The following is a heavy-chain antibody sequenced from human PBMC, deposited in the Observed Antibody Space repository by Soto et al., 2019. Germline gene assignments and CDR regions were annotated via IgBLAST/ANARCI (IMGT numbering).Heavy chain of an antibody. D-gene: IGHD3-3*01. Sequence: QVQLVQSGAEVKKPGASVKVSCKASGYTFTSYDINWVRQATGQGLEWMGWMNPNSGNTGYAQKFQGRVTMTRNTTIRTAYMELSSLRSGDTAVYYCARWDYDFWCGYRPNWFGPWGQGTLVTVSS. V-gene: IGHV1-8*01. J-gene: IGHJ5*02. CDR1: GYTFTSYD. CDR3: ARWDYDFWCGYRPNWFGP. CDR2: MNPNSGNT.